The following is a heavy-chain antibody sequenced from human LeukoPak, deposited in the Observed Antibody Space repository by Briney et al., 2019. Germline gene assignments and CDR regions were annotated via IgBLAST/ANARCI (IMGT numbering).Heavy chain of an antibody. J-gene: IGHJ6*02. V-gene: IGHV1-3*01. CDR3: ASGLQGAASVPHYYYGMDV. CDR2: INAGNGNT. Sequence: ASVKVSCKASGGTFTSYAMHWVRQAPGQRLEWMGWINAGNGNTKYSQKFQGRVTTTRDTSASTAYMELSSLRSEDTAVYYCASGLQGAASVPHYYYGMDVWGQGTTVTVSS. CDR1: GGTFTSYA. D-gene: IGHD1-26*01.